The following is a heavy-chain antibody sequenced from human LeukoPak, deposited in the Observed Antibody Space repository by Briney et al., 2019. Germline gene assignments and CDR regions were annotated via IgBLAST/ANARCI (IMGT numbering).Heavy chain of an antibody. D-gene: IGHD4-17*01. V-gene: IGHV4-61*10. CDR3: ASTSSYYGDYGLWAFDI. Sequence: PSETLSLTCTVSGGSISSGSYYWSWIRQPAGKGLEWIGYIYYSGSTNYNPSLKSRVTISVDTSKNQFSLKLSSVTAADTAVYYCASTSSYYGDYGLWAFDIWGQGTMVTVSS. CDR2: IYYSGST. CDR1: GGSISSGSYY. J-gene: IGHJ3*02.